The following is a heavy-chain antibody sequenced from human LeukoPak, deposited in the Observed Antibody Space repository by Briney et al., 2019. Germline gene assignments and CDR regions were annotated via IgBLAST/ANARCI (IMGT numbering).Heavy chain of an antibody. Sequence: SETLSLTCTVSGDSISSYYWSWIRQPPGKSLEWIGYIFHSGSTNSNPSLKSRVTISVGTSKNRFSLRLRSVTGADTAVYYCARYSRPGSEYFQHWGQGTLVTVSS. D-gene: IGHD2-15*01. CDR3: ARYSRPGSEYFQH. J-gene: IGHJ1*01. V-gene: IGHV4-59*01. CDR1: GDSISSYY. CDR2: IFHSGST.